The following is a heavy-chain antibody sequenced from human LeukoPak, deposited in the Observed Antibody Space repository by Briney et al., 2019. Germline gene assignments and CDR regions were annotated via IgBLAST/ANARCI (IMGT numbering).Heavy chain of an antibody. CDR3: ARGRPFSTYFSGHQYYYMDV. V-gene: IGHV4-30-2*01. CDR2: IYHTGST. CDR1: GGSINSGDYY. D-gene: IGHD2/OR15-2a*01. Sequence: PSQTLSLTCTVSGGSINSGDYYWSWIRQPPGKGLEWIGYIYHTGSTYYTPSLKSRVTISVDRSKHQFSLKVRSVTAADTAVYYCARGRPFSTYFSGHQYYYMDVWGKGTTVTVSS. J-gene: IGHJ6*03.